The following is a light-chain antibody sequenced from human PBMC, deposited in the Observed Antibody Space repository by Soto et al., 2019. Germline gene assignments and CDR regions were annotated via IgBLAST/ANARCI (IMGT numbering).Light chain of an antibody. Sequence: DIQMTQSPSTMSASVEDRVTITCRASQSISSWLAWYQQKPGKAPKLLIYKASSLQSGVPSRFSGSESGTEFTLTISSLQPDDFATYYCQQYNSYPWTFGQGTKVE. V-gene: IGKV1-5*03. CDR3: QQYNSYPWT. CDR1: QSISSW. CDR2: KAS. J-gene: IGKJ1*01.